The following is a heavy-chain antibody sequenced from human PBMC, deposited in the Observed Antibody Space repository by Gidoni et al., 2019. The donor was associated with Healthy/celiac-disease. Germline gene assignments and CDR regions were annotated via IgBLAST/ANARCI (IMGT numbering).Heavy chain of an antibody. J-gene: IGHJ4*02. D-gene: IGHD3-9*01. CDR1: GFTFSSYG. CDR2: ISYDGSNK. Sequence: GFTFSSYGMHWVRQAPGKGLEWVAVISYDGSNKYYADSVKGRFTISRDNSKNTLYLQMNSLRAEDTAVYYCAKEDNALRYFDWADYWGQGTLVTVSS. CDR3: AKEDNALRYFDWADY. V-gene: IGHV3-30*18.